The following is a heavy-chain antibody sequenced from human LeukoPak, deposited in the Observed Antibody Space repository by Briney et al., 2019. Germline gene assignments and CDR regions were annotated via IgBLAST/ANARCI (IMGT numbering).Heavy chain of an antibody. V-gene: IGHV1-2*02. CDR2: INPNSGGT. CDR3: ARAGDSSGYYGDY. J-gene: IGHJ4*02. CDR1: GYTFTGYY. Sequence: ASVKVSCKASGYTFTGYYMHWVRQAPGQGLEWMGWINPNSGGTNYAQKFQGRVTMTRDTSTSTVYMELSSLRSEDTAVYYCARAGDSSGYYGDYWGQGTLVTVSS. D-gene: IGHD3-22*01.